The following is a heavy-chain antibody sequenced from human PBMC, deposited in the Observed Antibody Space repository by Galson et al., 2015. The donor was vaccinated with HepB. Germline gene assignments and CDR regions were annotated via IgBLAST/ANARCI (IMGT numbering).Heavy chain of an antibody. D-gene: IGHD1-7*01. CDR2: IIPIFGTA. J-gene: IGHJ4*02. CDR3: ARRGTTGTIDY. CDR1: GGTFSRYA. Sequence: SVKVSCKASGGTFSRYAISWVRQAPGQGLEWMGGIIPIFGTANYAQKFQGRVTITADESTSTDYVELSSLRSEDTAVYYCARRGTTGTIDYWGQGTLVTVSS. V-gene: IGHV1-69*13.